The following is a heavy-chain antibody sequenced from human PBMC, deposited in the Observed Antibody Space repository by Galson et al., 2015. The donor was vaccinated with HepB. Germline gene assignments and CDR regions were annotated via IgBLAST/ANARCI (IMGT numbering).Heavy chain of an antibody. J-gene: IGHJ4*02. V-gene: IGHV1-3*01. D-gene: IGHD3-3*01. CDR3: ARGSNYDFWSGYPHFDY. CDR2: INAGNGNT. Sequence: SVKVSCKASGYTFTSYAMHRVRQAPGQRLEWMGWINAGNGNTKYSQKFQGRVTITRDTSASTAYMELSSLRSEDTAVYYCARGSNYDFWSGYPHFDYWGQGTLVTVSS. CDR1: GYTFTSYA.